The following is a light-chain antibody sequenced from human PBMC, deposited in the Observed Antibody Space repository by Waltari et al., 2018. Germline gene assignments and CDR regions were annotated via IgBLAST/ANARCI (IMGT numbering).Light chain of an antibody. CDR1: SRDVCGYNY. J-gene: IGLJ2*01. Sequence: QSALTQPAPVSGSPGQSITISCTGTSRDVCGYNYVSWYQQHPGKAPKLMIYDVSNRPSGVSNRFSGSKSGNTASLTISGLQDEDEADYYCSSYTSSSTYVVFGGGTKLTVL. V-gene: IGLV2-14*03. CDR2: DVS. CDR3: SSYTSSSTYVV.